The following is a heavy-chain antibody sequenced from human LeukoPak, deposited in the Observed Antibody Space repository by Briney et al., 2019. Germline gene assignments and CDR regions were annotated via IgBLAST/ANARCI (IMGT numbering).Heavy chain of an antibody. CDR1: GGTFSSYA. V-gene: IGHV1-69*06. CDR2: ITPIYGTA. J-gene: IGHJ6*03. CDR3: ARSREVYFYYMDV. Sequence: SVKVSCKASGGTFSSYAISWVRQAPGQGLEWMGGITPIYGTANHAQKFQDRVTITADISTRTVYMELRSLRAEDTAVYYCARSREVYFYYMDVWGKGTTVTVSS. D-gene: IGHD5-24*01.